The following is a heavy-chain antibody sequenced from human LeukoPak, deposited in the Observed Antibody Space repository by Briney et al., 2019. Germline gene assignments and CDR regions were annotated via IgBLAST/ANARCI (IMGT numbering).Heavy chain of an antibody. CDR3: ARTQTGALFDS. D-gene: IGHD1-14*01. J-gene: IGHJ4*02. Sequence: GGSLRLSCAASGFDFSSFTMTWVRHSPRKGLQWVSGISGSGSSTYYADSVKGRFTISRDNSKNTLYLQMDSLRAEDTALYYCARTQTGALFDSWGQGTLVTLSS. CDR2: ISGSGSST. CDR1: GFDFSSFT. V-gene: IGHV3-23*01.